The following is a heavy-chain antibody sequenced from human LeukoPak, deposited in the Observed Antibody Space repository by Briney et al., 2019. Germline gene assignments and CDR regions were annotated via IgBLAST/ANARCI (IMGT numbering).Heavy chain of an antibody. V-gene: IGHV3-48*03. Sequence: GGSLRLSCAASGFTFSSYEMNWVRQAPGKGLEWGSYISSSGSTIYYADSVKGRFTISRDNAKNSLYLQMNSLRAEDTAVYYCARDPPGATTYFDYWGQGTLVTVSS. J-gene: IGHJ4*02. CDR3: ARDPPGATTYFDY. CDR2: ISSSGSTI. CDR1: GFTFSSYE. D-gene: IGHD1-26*01.